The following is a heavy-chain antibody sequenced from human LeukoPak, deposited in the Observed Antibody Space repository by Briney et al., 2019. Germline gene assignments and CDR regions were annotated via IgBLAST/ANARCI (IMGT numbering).Heavy chain of an antibody. CDR2: ITSKIDGGTT. J-gene: IGHJ4*02. CDR1: GGSFSGYY. CDR3: RMVLVSSWDS. Sequence: ETLSLTCAVYGGSFSGYYWTWVRQAPGKGLEWVGRITSKIDGGTTDYAASVKGRFTISRDDSKNTLYLQMNSLKTEDTAIYYCRMVLVSSWDSWGQGTLVTVSS. D-gene: IGHD4/OR15-4a*01. V-gene: IGHV3-15*01.